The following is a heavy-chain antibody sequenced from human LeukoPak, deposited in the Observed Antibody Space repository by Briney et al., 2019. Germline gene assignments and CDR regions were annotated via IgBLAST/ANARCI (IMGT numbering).Heavy chain of an antibody. D-gene: IGHD3-10*01. CDR3: ARDSGSGSWPTHYFDY. Sequence: GGSLRLSCAASGFTFSSYSMNWVRQAPGKGLEWVSSISSSSSYIYYADSVKGRFTISRDNAKNSLHLQMNSLRAEDTAVYYCARDSGSGSWPTHYFDYWGQGTLVTVSS. J-gene: IGHJ4*02. V-gene: IGHV3-21*01. CDR2: ISSSSSYI. CDR1: GFTFSSYS.